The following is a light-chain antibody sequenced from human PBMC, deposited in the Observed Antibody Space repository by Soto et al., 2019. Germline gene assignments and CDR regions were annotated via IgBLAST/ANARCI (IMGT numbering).Light chain of an antibody. CDR1: QSVLYSSNNKNY. CDR2: WAS. V-gene: IGKV4-1*01. CDR3: QQYYSTPT. Sequence: DIVMTQSADSLAVSLGERANINCKSSQSVLYSSNNKNYLAWYQQKPGQPPKLLIYWASTRESGVPDRFSGSGSGTDFTLTISSLQAEDVAVYYCQQYYSTPTFGGGTKVEIK. J-gene: IGKJ4*01.